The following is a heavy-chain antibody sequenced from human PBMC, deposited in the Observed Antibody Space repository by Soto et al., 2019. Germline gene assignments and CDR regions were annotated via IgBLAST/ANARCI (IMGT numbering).Heavy chain of an antibody. J-gene: IGHJ5*02. CDR3: ASDYGSGPGGWFDP. CDR2: IYYSGST. CDR1: GGSISSYY. D-gene: IGHD3-10*01. Sequence: NPSETLSLTXTVSGGSISSYYWSWIRQPPGKGLEWIGYIYYSGSTNYNPSLKSRVTISVDTSKNQFSLKLSSVTAADTAVYYCASDYGSGPGGWFDPWGQGTLVTVSS. V-gene: IGHV4-59*01.